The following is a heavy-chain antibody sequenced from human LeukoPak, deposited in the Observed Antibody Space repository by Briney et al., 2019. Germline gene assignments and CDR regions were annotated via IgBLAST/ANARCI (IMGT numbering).Heavy chain of an antibody. CDR1: GGSFSGYY. V-gene: IGHV4-34*01. CDR2: INHSGST. D-gene: IGHD6-19*01. CDR3: ARAEYSSGWYGGYGY. Sequence: SETLSLTCAVYGGSFSGYYWSWIRQPPGKGLEWIGEINHSGSTNYNPPLKSRVTISVDTSKNQFSLKLSSVTAADTAVYYCARAEYSSGWYGGYGYWGQGTLVTVSS. J-gene: IGHJ4*02.